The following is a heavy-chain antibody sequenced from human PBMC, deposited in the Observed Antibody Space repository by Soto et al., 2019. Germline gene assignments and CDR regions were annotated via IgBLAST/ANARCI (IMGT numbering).Heavy chain of an antibody. Sequence: QVQLVESGGGVVQSGGSLTLSCTVSGFFLSDYGMHWVRQAPGKGLEWVAATSYDGISEYYSDSVKDRFTTSRDNSKNTVYLHMNRLRAEDKGLYYCARGGGLNQLLSGSDHWGQGTLVTVSS. D-gene: IGHD1-26*01. CDR2: TSYDGISE. CDR3: ARGGGLNQLLSGSDH. CDR1: GFFLSDYG. V-gene: IGHV3-33*05. J-gene: IGHJ4*02.